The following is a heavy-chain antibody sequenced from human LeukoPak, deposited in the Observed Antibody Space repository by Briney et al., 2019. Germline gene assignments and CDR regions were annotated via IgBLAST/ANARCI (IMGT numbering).Heavy chain of an antibody. Sequence: GGSLRLSCAASGFTFSSYGMHWVRQAPGKGLEWVAVIWYGGSNKYYADSVKGRFTISRDNSKNTLYLQMNSLRAEDTAVYYCAKGSSGWTYNWFDPWGQGTLVTVSS. CDR3: AKGSSGWTYNWFDP. CDR1: GFTFSSYG. CDR2: IWYGGSNK. V-gene: IGHV3-33*06. D-gene: IGHD6-19*01. J-gene: IGHJ5*02.